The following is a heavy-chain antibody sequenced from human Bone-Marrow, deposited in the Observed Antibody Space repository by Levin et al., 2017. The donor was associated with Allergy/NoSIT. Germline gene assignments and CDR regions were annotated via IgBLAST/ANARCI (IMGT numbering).Heavy chain of an antibody. Sequence: SCAASGFTFSSYAMHWVRQAPGKGLEWVAVISYDGSNKYYADSVKGRFTISRDNSKNTLYLQMNSLRAEDTAVYYCARDSTDDSSGYLDYWGQGTLVTVSS. J-gene: IGHJ4*02. D-gene: IGHD3-22*01. CDR2: ISYDGSNK. CDR3: ARDSTDDSSGYLDY. V-gene: IGHV3-30*04. CDR1: GFTFSSYA.